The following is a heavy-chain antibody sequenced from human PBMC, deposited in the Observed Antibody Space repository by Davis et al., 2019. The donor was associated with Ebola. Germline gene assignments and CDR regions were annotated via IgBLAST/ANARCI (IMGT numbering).Heavy chain of an antibody. CDR1: GYILTGYY. CDR2: INPNSGGT. D-gene: IGHD3-10*01. J-gene: IGHJ4*02. V-gene: IGHV1-2*02. Sequence: ASVKVSCKASGYILTGYYMHWVRQAPGQGLEWMGWINPNSGGTNYAQKFQGRVTMTRDTSISTAYMELSSLRSEDTAVYYCARAPTWSQINYYCFDYWGQGTLVTVSS. CDR3: ARAPTWSQINYYCFDY.